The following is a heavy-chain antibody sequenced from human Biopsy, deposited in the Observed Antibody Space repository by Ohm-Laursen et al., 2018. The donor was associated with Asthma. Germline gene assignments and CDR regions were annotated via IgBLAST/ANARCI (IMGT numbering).Heavy chain of an antibody. Sequence: SSLRLSCSASGFSFNSYGMHWVRQAPGKGLEWVAVMSFDGRQTYYADSVKGRFTISRDNSKNTLYLQMNSLRAEDTAVYYCAKERYYDFWSGYPIWGQGKMVTASS. J-gene: IGHJ3*02. D-gene: IGHD3-3*01. CDR3: AKERYYDFWSGYPI. CDR1: GFSFNSYG. V-gene: IGHV3-30*18. CDR2: MSFDGRQT.